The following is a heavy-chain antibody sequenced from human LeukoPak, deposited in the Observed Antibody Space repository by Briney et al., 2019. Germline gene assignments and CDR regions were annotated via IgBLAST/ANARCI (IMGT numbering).Heavy chain of an antibody. J-gene: IGHJ4*02. CDR2: ISGSAATT. CDR1: GFTFAYSA. D-gene: IGHD1-26*01. V-gene: IGHV3-23*01. CDR3: AKDFRGSYLIDY. Sequence: GGSLRLSCAASGFTFAYSAMSWVRQAPGKRLEWVSAISGSAATTSYADSVQGRFTISRDNSKNTLYLQMNTLRPEDTATYYCAKDFRGSYLIDYWGQGTLVTVSS.